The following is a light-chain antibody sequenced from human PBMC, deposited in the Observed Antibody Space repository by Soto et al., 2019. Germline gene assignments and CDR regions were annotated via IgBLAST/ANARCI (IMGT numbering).Light chain of an antibody. CDR2: DAS. Sequence: EVVLTQSPDTLSSSPGERVTLSCRASQTIINNYLAWYQQKPGQAPRVLIYDASTRATGIPDRFSGSESGTDFTLTISRLEPEDFAVYYCHQYGDSPPFTFGQGTRLDI. CDR3: HQYGDSPPFT. CDR1: QTIINNY. J-gene: IGKJ5*01. V-gene: IGKV3-20*01.